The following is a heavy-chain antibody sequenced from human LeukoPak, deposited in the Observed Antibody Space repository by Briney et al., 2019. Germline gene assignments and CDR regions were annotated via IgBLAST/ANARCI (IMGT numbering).Heavy chain of an antibody. J-gene: IGHJ6*02. CDR2: IWYDGSNK. CDR3: AKDMPVKADYYYGMDV. V-gene: IGHV3-33*03. CDR1: GFTFSSYG. D-gene: IGHD2-2*01. Sequence: PGGSLRLSCAASGFTFSSYGMHWVRQAPGKGLEWVAVIWYDGSNKYYADSVKGRFTISRDNAKNSLYLQMNSLRAEDTALYYCAKDMPVKADYYYGMDVWGQGTTVTVSS.